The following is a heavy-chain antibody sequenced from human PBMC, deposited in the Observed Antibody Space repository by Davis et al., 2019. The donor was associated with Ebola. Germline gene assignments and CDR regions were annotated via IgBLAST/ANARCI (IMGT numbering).Heavy chain of an antibody. CDR1: GFTFSSYA. CDR3: AKDGRIQLPLVVITDAY. J-gene: IGHJ4*02. V-gene: IGHV3-23*01. CDR2: ITGSGGST. D-gene: IGHD3-22*01. Sequence: PGGSLRLSCAASGFTFSSYAMSWVRQAPGKGLEWVSAITGSGGSTYYADPVKGRFTISRDNSKNTLYLQMNSLRAEDTAVYYCAKDGRIQLPLVVITDAYWGQGTLVTVSS.